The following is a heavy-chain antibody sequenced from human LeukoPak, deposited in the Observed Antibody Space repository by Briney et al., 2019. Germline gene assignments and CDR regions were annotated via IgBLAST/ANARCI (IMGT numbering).Heavy chain of an antibody. CDR3: ARDKWFGELLKYYYYMDV. V-gene: IGHV3-33*01. CDR2: IYYDGSNK. CDR1: GFIFSSYG. Sequence: GGSLRLSCAAPGFIFSSYGMHWVRQAPGKGLEWVAVIYYDGSNKYYADSVRGRFTISRDNSKNTLFLQMSSLRAEDTAVYYCARDKWFGELLKYYYYMDVWGKGTTVTVSS. D-gene: IGHD3-10*01. J-gene: IGHJ6*03.